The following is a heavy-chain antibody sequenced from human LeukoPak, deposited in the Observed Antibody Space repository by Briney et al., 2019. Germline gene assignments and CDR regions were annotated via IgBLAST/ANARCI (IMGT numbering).Heavy chain of an antibody. CDR1: GFTFGSYS. CDR2: ISSSSSYM. J-gene: IGHJ6*02. V-gene: IGHV3-21*01. CDR3: ARDNKLRFLEWLLYHRYYGMDV. Sequence: GGSLRLSCAASGFTFGSYSMNWVRQAPGKGLEWVSSISSSSSYMYYADSVKGRFTISRDNAKNSLYLQMNSLRAEDTAVYYCARDNKLRFLEWLLYHRYYGMDVWGQGTTVTVSS. D-gene: IGHD3-3*01.